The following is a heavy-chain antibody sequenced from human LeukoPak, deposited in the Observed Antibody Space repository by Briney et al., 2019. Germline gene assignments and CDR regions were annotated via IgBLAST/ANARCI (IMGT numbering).Heavy chain of an antibody. CDR2: IYYSGST. V-gene: IGHV4-61*05. CDR1: GGSISSSSYY. Sequence: SETLSLTCTVSGGSISSSSYYWGWIRQPPGKGLEWIGYIYYSGSTNYNPSLKSRVTISVDTSKNQFSLKLSSVTAADTAVYYCARGSSVDYWGQGTLVTVSS. J-gene: IGHJ4*02. CDR3: ARGSSVDY. D-gene: IGHD2-2*01.